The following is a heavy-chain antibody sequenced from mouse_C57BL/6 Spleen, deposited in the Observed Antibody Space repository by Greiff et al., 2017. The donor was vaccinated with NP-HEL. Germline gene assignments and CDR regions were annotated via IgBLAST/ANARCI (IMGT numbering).Heavy chain of an antibody. CDR2: ISYSGST. J-gene: IGHJ3*01. V-gene: IGHV3-1*01. CDR3: AREINYEFAY. D-gene: IGHD2-1*01. Sequence: EVQGVESGPGMVKPSQSLSLTCTVTGYSITSGYDWHWIRHFPGNKLEWMGYISYSGSTNYNPSLKSRISITHDTSKNHFFLKLNSVTTEDTATYYCAREINYEFAYWGQGTLVTVSA. CDR1: GYSITSGYD.